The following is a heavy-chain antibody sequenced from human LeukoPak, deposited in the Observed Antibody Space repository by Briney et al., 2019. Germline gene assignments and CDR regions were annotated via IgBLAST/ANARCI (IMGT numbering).Heavy chain of an antibody. J-gene: IGHJ5*02. V-gene: IGHV1-69*13. CDR3: ARDRDGYNYFWFDP. CDR2: IIPIFGTA. CDR1: GGTFSSYA. Sequence: SVKVSCKASGGTFSSYAISWVRQAPGQGLEWMGGIIPIFGTANYAQKFQGRVTITADESTSTAYMELSSLRSEDTAVYYCARDRDGYNYFWFDPWGQGTLVTVSS. D-gene: IGHD5-24*01.